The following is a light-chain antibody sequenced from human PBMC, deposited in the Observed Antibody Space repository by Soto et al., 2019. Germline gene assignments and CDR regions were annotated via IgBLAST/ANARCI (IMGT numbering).Light chain of an antibody. CDR1: RDIDNH. Sequence: DIQMTQSPPSLSASVGDRVSITCRASRDIDNHVAWYQQKAGTGPQLMIFGASTLHSGVPSRCSASGSGTTFILTISSLQPDDFATYYCQQYNTYRTFGQGTKVDIK. V-gene: IGKV1-27*01. CDR2: GAS. CDR3: QQYNTYRT. J-gene: IGKJ1*01.